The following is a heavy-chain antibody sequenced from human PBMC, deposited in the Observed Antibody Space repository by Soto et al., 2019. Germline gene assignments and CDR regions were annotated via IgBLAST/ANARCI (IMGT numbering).Heavy chain of an antibody. J-gene: IGHJ4*02. CDR3: ARQDYGDSTDS. CDR1: GTVIVYGNTH. CDR2: ISYNGAT. V-gene: IGHV4-39*01. D-gene: IGHD4-17*01. Sequence: NLFVSWTVSGTVIVYGNTHGAWIRQSPGKGLEYIATISYNGATYYNPSLRSRATISADTSKKQFFLSLTSVTAADTAVYYCARQDYGDSTDSWGQGNLVTVSP.